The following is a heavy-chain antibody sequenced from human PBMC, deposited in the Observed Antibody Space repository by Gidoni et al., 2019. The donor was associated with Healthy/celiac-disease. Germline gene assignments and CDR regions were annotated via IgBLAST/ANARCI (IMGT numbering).Heavy chain of an antibody. CDR3: ARGADYSNYGYFDY. D-gene: IGHD4-4*01. CDR2: IWYDGSNK. V-gene: IGHV3-33*01. Sequence: QVQLVESGGGVVQPGRSLRLSCAASGFTFSSYGMHWVRQAPGKGLEWVAVIWYDGSNKYYADSVKGRFTISRDNSKNTLYLQMNSLRAEDTAVYYCARGADYSNYGYFDYWGQGTLVTVSS. J-gene: IGHJ4*02. CDR1: GFTFSSYG.